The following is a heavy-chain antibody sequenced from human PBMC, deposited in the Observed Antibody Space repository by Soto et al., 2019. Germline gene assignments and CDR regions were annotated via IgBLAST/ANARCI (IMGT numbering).Heavy chain of an antibody. J-gene: IGHJ4*02. CDR3: AKNYGSGSPFDY. CDR2: INHSGST. D-gene: IGHD3-10*01. Sequence: SETLSLTCAVYGGSFSGYYWSWIRQPPGKGLEWIGEINHSGSTNYNPSLKSRVTISVDTSKNQFSLKLSSVTAADTAVYYCAKNYGSGSPFDYWGQGTLVTVS. V-gene: IGHV4-34*01. CDR1: GGSFSGYY.